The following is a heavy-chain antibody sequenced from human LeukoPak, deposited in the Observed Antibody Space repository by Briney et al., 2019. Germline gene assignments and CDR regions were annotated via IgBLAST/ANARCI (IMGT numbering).Heavy chain of an antibody. V-gene: IGHV4-59*01. CDR1: GGSISSYY. CDR2: IYYSGST. CDR3: ARVLSGYYDSSGPFDY. D-gene: IGHD3-22*01. Sequence: SETLPLTCTVSGGSISSYYWSWIRQPPGKGLEWIGYIYYSGSTNYNPPLKSRVTISVDTSKNQFSLKLSSVTAADTAVYYCARVLSGYYDSSGPFDYWGQGTLVTVSS. J-gene: IGHJ4*02.